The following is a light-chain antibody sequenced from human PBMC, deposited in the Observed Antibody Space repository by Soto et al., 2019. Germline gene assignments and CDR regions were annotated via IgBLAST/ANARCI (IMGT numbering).Light chain of an antibody. CDR2: DAS. CDR3: QQYNSYSPWT. J-gene: IGKJ1*01. CDR1: QNVNKW. Sequence: DIQMTQSAATLSASVGDRVTITCRASQNVNKWLAWFQQKPGKVPKLLIFDASTLQTGVPLRFGGSGSGTVFTLTISSLQPEDFATYYCQQYNSYSPWTFGQGTKVDIK. V-gene: IGKV1-5*01.